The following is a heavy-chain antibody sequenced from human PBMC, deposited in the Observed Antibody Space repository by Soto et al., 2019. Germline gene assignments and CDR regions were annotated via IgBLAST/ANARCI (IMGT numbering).Heavy chain of an antibody. D-gene: IGHD1-20*01. CDR3: ATSQKGYNWNYFDH. J-gene: IGHJ4*02. CDR1: GSSISGSYYY. Sequence: SEALSLACSFSGSSISGSYYYWAWLRQSPGKGPEWIGSVFYTGFTSYNPSLESRVSVSVDTSKSQFSLKLSAVTAADTAVYYCATSQKGYNWNYFDHWGQGALVTVSS. CDR2: VFYTGFT. V-gene: IGHV4-39*01.